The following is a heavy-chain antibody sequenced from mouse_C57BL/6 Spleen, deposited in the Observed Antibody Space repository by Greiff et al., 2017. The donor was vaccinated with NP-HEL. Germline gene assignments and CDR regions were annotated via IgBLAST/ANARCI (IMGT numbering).Heavy chain of an antibody. V-gene: IGHV1-18*01. CDR3: ARDALYYYGSSSYWYFDV. CDR1: GYTFTDYN. CDR2: INPNNGGT. J-gene: IGHJ1*03. D-gene: IGHD1-1*01. Sequence: EVQLQQSGPELVKPGASVKIPCKASGYTFTDYNMDWVKQSHGKSLEWIGDINPNNGGTIYNQKFKGKATLTVDKSSSTAYMELRSLTSEDTAVYYCARDALYYYGSSSYWYFDVWGTGTTVTVSS.